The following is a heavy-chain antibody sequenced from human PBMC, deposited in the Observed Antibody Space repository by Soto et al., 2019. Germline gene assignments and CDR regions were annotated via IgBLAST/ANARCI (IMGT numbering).Heavy chain of an antibody. CDR2: IIPIFGTA. V-gene: IGHV1-69*12. D-gene: IGHD5-18*01. CDR1: GGTFSSYA. CDR3: ARVMRRRYSYGSLDV. Sequence: QVQLVQSGAEVKKPGSSVKVSCKASGGTFSSYAISWVRQAPGQGLEWMGGIIPIFGTANYAQKFQGRVTITADESTSTAYRELSSRSTEDTAVYYCARVMRRRYSYGSLDVWGQGTTVTVSS. J-gene: IGHJ6*02.